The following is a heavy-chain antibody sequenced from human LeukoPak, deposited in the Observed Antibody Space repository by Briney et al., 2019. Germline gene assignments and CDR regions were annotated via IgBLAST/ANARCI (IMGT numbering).Heavy chain of an antibody. D-gene: IGHD6-19*01. J-gene: IGHJ3*02. CDR3: ARGGAVAATGDAFDI. CDR2: INPNSGGT. V-gene: IGHV1-2*02. Sequence: ASVTVSCKASGYTFTGYYMHWVRQAPGQGLEWMGWINPNSGGTNYAQKFQGRVTMTRDTSISTAYMELSRLRSGDTAVYYCARGGAVAATGDAFDIWGQGTMVTVSS. CDR1: GYTFTGYY.